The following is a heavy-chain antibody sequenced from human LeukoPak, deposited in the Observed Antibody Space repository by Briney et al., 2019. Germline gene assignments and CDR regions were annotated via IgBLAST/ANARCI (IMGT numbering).Heavy chain of an antibody. CDR3: AGGGIYLGHCDY. D-gene: IGHD3-16*01. CDR1: GGSISNYY. V-gene: IGHV4-59*01. J-gene: IGHJ4*02. Sequence: PSETLSLTCTVSGGSISNYYWSWIRQPPGKGLEWIGYIYDSGSTNYNPSLKSRVTISVDTSKNKFSLKLSSVTAADTAVYYCAGGGIYLGHCDYGGQGGLVTVSS. CDR2: IYDSGST.